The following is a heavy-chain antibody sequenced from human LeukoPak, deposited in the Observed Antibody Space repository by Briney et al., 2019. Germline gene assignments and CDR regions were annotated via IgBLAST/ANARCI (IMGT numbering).Heavy chain of an antibody. J-gene: IGHJ4*02. CDR1: GISLTNYA. CDR2: ISERGGST. Sequence: GGSLRLSCVVSGISLTNYAMTWVRQAPGKGLEWVPYISERGGSTSYADSVKGRFTISRDTSLNTLYLQMTSLRAEDTAVYFCAKRGIVIRGILVIGYHQEAYHYDYWGQGVLVTVSS. CDR3: AKRGIVIRGILVIGYHQEAYHYDY. D-gene: IGHD3-10*01. V-gene: IGHV3-23*01.